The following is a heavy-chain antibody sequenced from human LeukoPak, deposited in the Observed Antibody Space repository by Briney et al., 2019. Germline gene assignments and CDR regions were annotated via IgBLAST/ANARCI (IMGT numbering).Heavy chain of an antibody. CDR2: INHSGST. J-gene: IGHJ6*02. V-gene: IGHV4-34*01. CDR1: GGSFSGYY. Sequence: SSETLSLTCAVYGGSFSGYYWSWIRQPPGKGLEWIGEINHSGSTNCNPSLKSRVTISVDTSKNQFSLKLSSVTAADTAVYYCASSEGYYYYGMDVWGQGTTVTVSS. CDR3: ASSEGYYYYGMDV.